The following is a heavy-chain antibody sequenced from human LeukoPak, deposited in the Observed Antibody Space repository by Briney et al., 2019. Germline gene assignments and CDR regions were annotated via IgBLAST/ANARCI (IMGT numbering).Heavy chain of an antibody. CDR1: GGSFSGYY. D-gene: IGHD3-22*01. CDR3: ARCYYDSSGYIDY. Sequence: SETLSLTCAVYGGSFSGYYWSWIRQPPGKGLEWIGETNHSGSTNYNPSLKSRVTISVDTSKNQFSLKLSSVTAADTAVYYCARCYYDSSGYIDYWGQGTLVTVSS. V-gene: IGHV4-34*01. CDR2: TNHSGST. J-gene: IGHJ4*02.